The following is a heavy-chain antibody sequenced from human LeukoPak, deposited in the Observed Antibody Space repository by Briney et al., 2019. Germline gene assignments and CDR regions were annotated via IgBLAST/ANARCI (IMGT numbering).Heavy chain of an antibody. CDR2: IKEDGGEG. J-gene: IGHJ1*01. D-gene: IGHD4/OR15-4a*01. CDR3: ARPGLSAEYFQH. V-gene: IGHV3-7*01. Sequence: GGSLRLSCAASGFTFSSYWMTWVRQAPGKGLEGVANIKEDGGEGYYVDSVKGRFTISRDNAKNSLYLQMNSLRAEDTAVYYCARPGLSAEYFQHWGQGTLVTVSS. CDR1: GFTFSSYW.